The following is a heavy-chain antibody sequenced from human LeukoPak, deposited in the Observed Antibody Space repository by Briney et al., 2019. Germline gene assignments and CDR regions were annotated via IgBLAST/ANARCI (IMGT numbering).Heavy chain of an antibody. J-gene: IGHJ4*02. Sequence: SETLSLTCTVSGGSVSSGSYYWSWIRQPPGKGLEWIGYIYYSGSTNYNPSLKSRVTISVDTSKNQFSLKLSSVTAADTAVYCCARGDYGSGSSLDYWGQGTLVTVSS. V-gene: IGHV4-61*01. CDR1: GGSVSSGSYY. CDR3: ARGDYGSGSSLDY. CDR2: IYYSGST. D-gene: IGHD3-10*01.